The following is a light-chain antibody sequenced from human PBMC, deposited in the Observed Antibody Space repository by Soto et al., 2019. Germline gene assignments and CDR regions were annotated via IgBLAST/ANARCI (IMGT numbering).Light chain of an antibody. V-gene: IGKV3-20*01. CDR2: GAS. CDR3: QQYGASWT. CDR1: RSVSSSS. Sequence: EILLTQSPGTLSLSPGERVTLSCRASRSVSSSSLAWYQQKPGQAPRLLIYGASTRATGIPDRFSGSGSGTDFTLTISTQEPEDFAVYYCQQYGASWTFGQGTKVEIK. J-gene: IGKJ1*01.